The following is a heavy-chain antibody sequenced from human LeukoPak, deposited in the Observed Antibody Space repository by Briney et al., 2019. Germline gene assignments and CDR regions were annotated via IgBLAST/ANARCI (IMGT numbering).Heavy chain of an antibody. CDR3: ATMGYDFWSGYWPDY. Sequence: PGGSLRLSCAASGFTFSSYGMHWVRQAPGKGLEWVAVIWYDGSNKYYADSVKGRFTISRDNSKNTLYLQMNSLRAEDTAEYYCATMGYDFWSGYWPDYWGQGTLVTVSS. J-gene: IGHJ4*02. D-gene: IGHD3-3*01. V-gene: IGHV3-33*01. CDR1: GFTFSSYG. CDR2: IWYDGSNK.